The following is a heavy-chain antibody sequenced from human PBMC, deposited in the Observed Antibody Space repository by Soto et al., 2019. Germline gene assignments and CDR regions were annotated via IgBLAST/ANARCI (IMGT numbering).Heavy chain of an antibody. CDR1: GGIFSSYA. CDR2: IIPIFGTA. J-gene: IGHJ1*01. Sequence: QEQLVQSGAEVKKPGSSVKVSCKASGGIFSSYAISWVRQAPGQGLEWMGGIIPIFGTANYAQKFQGRVTMNADESTNSAYMGLSSLKSEDTAIYYCARGGSGYVWFNEFWGQGTRVTVSS. V-gene: IGHV1-69*01. CDR3: ARGGSGYVWFNEF. D-gene: IGHD3-22*01.